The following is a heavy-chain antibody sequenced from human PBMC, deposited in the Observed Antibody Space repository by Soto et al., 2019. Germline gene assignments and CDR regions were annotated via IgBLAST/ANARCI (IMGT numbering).Heavy chain of an antibody. V-gene: IGHV4-38-2*02. CDR3: AREGATQGFFDY. CDR2: IYHSGST. CDR1: GYSISSGYY. Sequence: SGTLALTCAVSGYSISSGYYWGWIRQPPGKGLEWIGSIYHSGSTYYNPSLKSRVTISVDTSKNQFSLKLSSVTAADTAVYYCAREGATQGFFDYWGQGTLVTVSS. J-gene: IGHJ4*02. D-gene: IGHD1-26*01.